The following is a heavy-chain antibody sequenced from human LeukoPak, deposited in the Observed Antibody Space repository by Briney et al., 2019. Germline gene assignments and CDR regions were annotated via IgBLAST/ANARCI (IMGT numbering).Heavy chain of an antibody. D-gene: IGHD1-26*01. V-gene: IGHV3-66*01. CDR1: GFTVSSNY. CDR2: IYSGGST. J-gene: IGHJ4*02. CDR3: AREGGGSYIDY. Sequence: GGSLKFSCAASGFTVSSNYMSWVRQAPGKGLEWVSVIYSGGSTYYADSVKGRFTISRDNSKNTLYLQMNSLRAEDTAVYYCAREGGGSYIDYWGQGTLVTVSS.